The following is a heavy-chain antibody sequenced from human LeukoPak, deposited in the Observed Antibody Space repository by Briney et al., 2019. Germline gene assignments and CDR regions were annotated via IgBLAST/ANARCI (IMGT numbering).Heavy chain of an antibody. CDR3: ARTWIQLWPLDY. Sequence: ASVKVSCKASGYTFTSYYMHWVRQAPGQGLEWMGIINPSGGSTSYAQKLQGRVTMTTDTSTSTAYMELRSLRSDDTAVYYCARTWIQLWPLDYWGQGTLVTVSS. CDR1: GYTFTSYY. V-gene: IGHV1-46*01. CDR2: INPSGGST. J-gene: IGHJ4*02. D-gene: IGHD5-18*01.